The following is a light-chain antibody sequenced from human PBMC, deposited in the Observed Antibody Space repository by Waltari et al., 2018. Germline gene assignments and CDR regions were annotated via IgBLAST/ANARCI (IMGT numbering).Light chain of an antibody. J-gene: IGKJ1*01. CDR1: RSCNNH. CDR3: QQYSNWPPWT. Sequence: YRGADRSCNNHCAGYPHSPGRAPRLVRYEASTRASGLPARFSGTGSGREFTLTINSLQSEDVAIYYCQQYSNWPPWTFGQGTTVEIK. V-gene: IGKV3-15*01. CDR2: EAS.